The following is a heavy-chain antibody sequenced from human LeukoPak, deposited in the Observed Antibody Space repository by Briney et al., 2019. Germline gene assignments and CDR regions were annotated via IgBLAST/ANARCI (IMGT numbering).Heavy chain of an antibody. D-gene: IGHD3-10*01. Sequence: ASVKVSCTASGYTFTSYYMHWVRQAPGQGLEWMGIINPSGGSTSYAQKFQGRVTMTRDTSTSTVYMELSSLRSEDTAVYYCARAPRVTMVRGVIDYWGQGTLVTVSS. CDR2: INPSGGST. V-gene: IGHV1-46*01. J-gene: IGHJ4*02. CDR1: GYTFTSYY. CDR3: ARAPRVTMVRGVIDY.